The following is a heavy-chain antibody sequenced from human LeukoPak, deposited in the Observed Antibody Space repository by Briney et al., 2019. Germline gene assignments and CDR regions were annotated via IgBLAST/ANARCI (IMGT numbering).Heavy chain of an antibody. CDR2: ISGSGGST. D-gene: IGHD1-1*01. Sequence: GGSLRLSCAASGFTFSSYAMSWVRQAPGKGLEWVSEISGSGGSTYYADSVKGRFTISRDNSKHALYLQMNSLRVEDTAVYYCAKDNPRSVEALDYWGQGTLVTVSS. CDR1: GFTFSSYA. CDR3: AKDNPRSVEALDY. J-gene: IGHJ4*02. V-gene: IGHV3-23*01.